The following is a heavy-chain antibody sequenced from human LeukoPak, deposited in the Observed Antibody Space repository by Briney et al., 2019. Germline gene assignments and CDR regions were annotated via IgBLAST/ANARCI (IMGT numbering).Heavy chain of an antibody. Sequence: GGSLRLSCAASGFTFSTYSMNWVRQAPGKGLEWVSYISSSSSTTYYADSVKGRFTISRDNAKNSLYLQMNSLRAEDAAVYYCARDKLRNFDWLLDYGGQGTLVTVSP. CDR2: ISSSSSTT. CDR1: GFTFSTYS. D-gene: IGHD3-9*01. V-gene: IGHV3-48*04. CDR3: ARDKLRNFDWLLDY. J-gene: IGHJ4*02.